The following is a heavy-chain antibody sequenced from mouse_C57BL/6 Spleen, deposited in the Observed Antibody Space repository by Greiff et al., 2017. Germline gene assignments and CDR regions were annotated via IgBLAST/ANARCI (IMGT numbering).Heavy chain of an antibody. CDR1: GYTFTSYW. Sequence: VQLQQSGAELVMPGASVKLSCKASGYTFTSYWMHWVKQRPGQGLEWIGEIDPSDSYTNYNQKFKGKSTLTVDKSSSTAYMQLSSLTSEDSAVYYCARNYYGSSSYYYAMDYWGQGTSVTVSS. CDR3: ARNYYGSSSYYYAMDY. CDR2: IDPSDSYT. V-gene: IGHV1-69*01. D-gene: IGHD1-1*01. J-gene: IGHJ4*01.